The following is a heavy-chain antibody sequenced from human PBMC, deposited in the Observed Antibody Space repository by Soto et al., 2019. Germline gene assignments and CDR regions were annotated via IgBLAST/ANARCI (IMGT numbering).Heavy chain of an antibody. CDR2: IYYSGST. D-gene: IGHD1-26*01. CDR3: AREGGIVGATTVDY. Sequence: PSETLSLTCTVSGGSISSGDYYWSWIRQPPGKGLEWIGYIYYSGSTYYNPSFKSRVTISVDTSKNQFSLKLSSVTAADTAVYYCAREGGIVGATTVDYWGQGTLVTVS. CDR1: GGSISSGDYY. J-gene: IGHJ4*02. V-gene: IGHV4-30-4*01.